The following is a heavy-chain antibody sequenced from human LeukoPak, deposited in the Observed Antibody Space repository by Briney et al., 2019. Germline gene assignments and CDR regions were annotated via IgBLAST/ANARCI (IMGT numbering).Heavy chain of an antibody. CDR2: IIPILGIA. CDR3: ARRDSSGYYYDY. J-gene: IGHJ4*02. CDR1: GDTFSSYT. D-gene: IGHD3-22*01. V-gene: IGHV1-69*02. Sequence: SVKVSCKASGDTFSSYTISWVRQAPGQGLEWMGRIIPILGIANYAQKFQGRVTITADKSTSTAYMELSSLRSEDTAVYYCARRDSSGYYYDYWGQGTLVTVSS.